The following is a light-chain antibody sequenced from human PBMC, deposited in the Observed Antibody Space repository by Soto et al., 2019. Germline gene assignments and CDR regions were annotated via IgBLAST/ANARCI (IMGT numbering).Light chain of an antibody. CDR3: QQSYSTPQNT. Sequence: DFQMTQSPSSLSASVGDRVTITCRASQDIGTFLNWYQQKPGKPPNLLIYAASNLLSGVSSRFSGSGSGTDFTLTISSLQTEDFATYYCQQSYSTPQNTFGPGTKVDVK. J-gene: IGKJ3*01. V-gene: IGKV1-39*01. CDR2: AAS. CDR1: QDIGTF.